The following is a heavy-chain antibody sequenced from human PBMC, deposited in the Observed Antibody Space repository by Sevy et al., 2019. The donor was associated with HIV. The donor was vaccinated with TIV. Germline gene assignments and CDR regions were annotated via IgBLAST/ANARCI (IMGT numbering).Heavy chain of an antibody. V-gene: IGHV3-23*01. CDR3: ATDQRIGPYYYDSSAGVDTSDSYH. CDR2: ISGSGGST. D-gene: IGHD3-22*01. Sequence: GGSLRLSCAASGFTFSSYAMSWVRQAPGKGLEWVSAISGSGGSTYYADSVKGRFTISRDNSKNTLYLQMNSLRAEDKAVYYGATDQRIGPYYYDSSAGVDTSDSYHWGQGTLVTVSS. J-gene: IGHJ5*02. CDR1: GFTFSSYA.